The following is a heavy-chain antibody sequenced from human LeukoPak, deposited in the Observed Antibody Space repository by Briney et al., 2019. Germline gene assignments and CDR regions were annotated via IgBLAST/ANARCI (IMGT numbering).Heavy chain of an antibody. CDR3: ARGKVVTMVRGVIITYFDY. CDR2: IIPGDGRS. D-gene: IGHD3-10*01. J-gene: IGHJ4*02. Sequence: GASVKVSCKASVYSFTRYFIHWVRQAPGPGLEWMGIIIPGDGRSSYAQKFQGRVTMTSDTSTSTVYMELSGLRSDDTAVYYCARGKVVTMVRGVIITYFDYWGQGTLVTVSS. CDR1: VYSFTRYF. V-gene: IGHV1-46*01.